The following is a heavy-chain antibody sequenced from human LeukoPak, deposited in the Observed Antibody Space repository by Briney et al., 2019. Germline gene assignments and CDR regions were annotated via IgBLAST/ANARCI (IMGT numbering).Heavy chain of an antibody. CDR1: GFTVGPNC. D-gene: IGHD3-10*01. V-gene: IGHV3-66*01. J-gene: IGHJ4*02. CDR3: AGNNYASGTFLVY. CDR2: IYSGGST. Sequence: GGSLRLSCAASGFTVGPNCMNWVRQAPGKGFEWVSSIYSGGSTDYADSVKGRFTISRDSSKNTVYLQMNSLRSDDTAVYFCAGNNYASGTFLVYWGQGTLVTVSS.